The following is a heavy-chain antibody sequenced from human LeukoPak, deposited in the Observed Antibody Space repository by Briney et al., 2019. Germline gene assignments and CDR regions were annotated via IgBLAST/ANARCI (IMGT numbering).Heavy chain of an antibody. CDR1: GFTFSSYW. J-gene: IGHJ4*02. Sequence: PGGSLRLSCAASGFTFSSYWMSWVRQAPGKGLEWVANIKQDGSEKYYVDSVKGRFTISRDNAKNSLYLQMNSLRAEDTAVYYCARDLEDIVVVPAAYAQAYWGQGTLVTVSS. D-gene: IGHD2-2*01. V-gene: IGHV3-7*01. CDR3: ARDLEDIVVVPAAYAQAY. CDR2: IKQDGSEK.